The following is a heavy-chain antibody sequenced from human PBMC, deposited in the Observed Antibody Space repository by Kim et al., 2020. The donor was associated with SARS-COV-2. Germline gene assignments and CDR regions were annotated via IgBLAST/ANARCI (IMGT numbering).Heavy chain of an antibody. V-gene: IGHV3-9*01. CDR2: ISWNSGSI. J-gene: IGHJ4*02. CDR3: AKDTSAAGYYFDY. CDR1: GFTFDDYA. D-gene: IGHD6-13*01. Sequence: GGSLRLSCAASGFTFDDYAMHWVRQAPGKGLEWVSGISWNSGSIGYADSVKGRFTISRDNAKNSLYLQMNSLRAEDTALYYCAKDTSAAGYYFDYWGQGT.